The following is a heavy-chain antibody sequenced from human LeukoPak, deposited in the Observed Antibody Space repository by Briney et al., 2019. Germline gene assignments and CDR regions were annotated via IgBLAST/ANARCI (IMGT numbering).Heavy chain of an antibody. D-gene: IGHD2-15*01. CDR1: GFTFSSYG. CDR2: ISGSGGSGST. V-gene: IGHV3-23*01. J-gene: IGHJ4*02. Sequence: GGSLRLSCTVSGFTFSSYGMHRVRQAPGKGLEWVSTISGSGGSGSTYYADSVKGRFTTSRDNSKNTLYLQMNSLRVEDTAVYYCAKSGLNRFDYWGQGTLVTVSS. CDR3: AKSGLNRFDY.